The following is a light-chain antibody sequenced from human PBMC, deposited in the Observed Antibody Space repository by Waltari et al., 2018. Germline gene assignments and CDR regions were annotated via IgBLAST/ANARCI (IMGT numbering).Light chain of an antibody. Sequence: QSVLTQPPSVSGAPGQRVTISSTGSNSHIGAGSGVHWYQQLPGTAPKLLIYGNNNRPSGVPDRFSGSKSGTSASLAITGLQAEDEADYYCQSYDSSLSGVLFGGGTKLTVL. J-gene: IGLJ2*01. CDR2: GNN. CDR3: QSYDSSLSGVL. CDR1: NSHIGAGSG. V-gene: IGLV1-40*01.